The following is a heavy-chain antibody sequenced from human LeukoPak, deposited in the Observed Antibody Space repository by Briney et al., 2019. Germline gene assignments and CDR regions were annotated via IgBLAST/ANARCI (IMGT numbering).Heavy chain of an antibody. D-gene: IGHD3-22*01. CDR1: GYTLTDYY. J-gene: IGHJ3*02. CDR2: INPNSGDT. V-gene: IGHV1-2*02. Sequence: ASVKVSCKASGYTLTDYYMHWVRQAPGQGLEWMGWINPNSGDTNYAQKIQGRVTMTRDTSISTAYMELSRLRFDDTAVYYCVRLYYDSRADYADALDIWGQGTMVTVSS. CDR3: VRLYYDSRADYADALDI.